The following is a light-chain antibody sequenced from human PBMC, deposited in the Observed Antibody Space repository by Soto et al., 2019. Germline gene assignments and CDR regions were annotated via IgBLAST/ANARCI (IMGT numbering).Light chain of an antibody. CDR1: TGAVTSDYY. CDR3: VLLCSGEWV. J-gene: IGLJ3*02. V-gene: IGLV7-43*01. CDR2: RTN. Sequence: QTVVTQEPSLTVSQGGTVTLTCALTTGAVTSDYYPNWFQRKPGQALRTLIYRTNNKHYWTPARFSGSLLGGKAALTLSGVQPEDEADYYCVLLCSGEWVFGGGTKVTVL.